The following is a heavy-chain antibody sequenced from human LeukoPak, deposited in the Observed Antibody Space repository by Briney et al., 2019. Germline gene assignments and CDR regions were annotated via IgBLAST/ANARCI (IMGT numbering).Heavy chain of an antibody. Sequence: SETLSLTCTVSGGSISSYYWSWIRQPAGKGLEWIGRIYTSGSTNYNPSLKSRVTISVDKSKNQFSLELSSVTAADTAVYYCARGPSGSYYWWFDPWGQGTLVTVSS. CDR1: GGSISSYY. J-gene: IGHJ5*02. D-gene: IGHD1-26*01. V-gene: IGHV4-4*07. CDR2: IYTSGST. CDR3: ARGPSGSYYWWFDP.